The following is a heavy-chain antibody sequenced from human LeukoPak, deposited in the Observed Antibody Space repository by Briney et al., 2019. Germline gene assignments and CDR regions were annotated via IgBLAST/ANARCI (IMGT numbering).Heavy chain of an antibody. V-gene: IGHV1-18*01. J-gene: IGHJ4*02. CDR3: ARDPGISPRYDFWSGYYPSHFDY. CDR2: VSAYNGDT. CDR1: GYIFTSYG. Sequence: ASVKVSCKASGYIFTSYGISWVRQAPGQGLEWMGWVSAYNGDTNYAQKFQGRVTMTTDTSTSTAYMELSSLRSEDAAVYYCARDPGISPRYDFWSGYYPSHFDYWGQGTLVTVSS. D-gene: IGHD3-3*01.